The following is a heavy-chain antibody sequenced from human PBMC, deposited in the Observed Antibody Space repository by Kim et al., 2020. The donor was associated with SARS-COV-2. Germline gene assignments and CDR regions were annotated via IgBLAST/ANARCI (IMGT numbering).Heavy chain of an antibody. D-gene: IGHD3-3*01. CDR1: GYTFTSYY. CDR2: INPSGGST. J-gene: IGHJ6*02. V-gene: IGHV1-46*01. CDR3: ARAARGITIFGVVMLNYYGVDV. Sequence: ASVKVSCKASGYTFTSYYMHWVRQAPGQGLEWMGIINPSGGSTSYAQKFQGRVTMTRDTSTSTVYMELSSLRSEDTAVYYCARAARGITIFGVVMLNYYGVDVWGQGTTVTVSS.